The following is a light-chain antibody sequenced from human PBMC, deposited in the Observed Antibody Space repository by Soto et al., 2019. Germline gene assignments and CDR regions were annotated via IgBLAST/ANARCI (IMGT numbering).Light chain of an antibody. CDR2: DTS. V-gene: IGKV3-15*01. CDR1: QSVSSN. J-gene: IGKJ4*01. CDR3: QPYNNWPLN. Sequence: EVVMRQSPATLSVSPGQSAALSRGASQSVSSNLAWYQQKPGQTPRLLIYDTSTRATGVPTRFSGSRSGAEFTLTINSLQSEDFAVYYCQPYNNWPLNFGGGTKGDIK.